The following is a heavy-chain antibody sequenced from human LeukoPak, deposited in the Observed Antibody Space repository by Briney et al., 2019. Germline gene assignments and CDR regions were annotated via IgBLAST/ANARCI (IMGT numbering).Heavy chain of an antibody. CDR3: ARVRRPSSGYYFQGAFDI. CDR2: INPSGGST. D-gene: IGHD3-22*01. Sequence: GASVKVSCKASGYTFTSYYMHWVRRAPGQGLEWMGIINPSGGSTSYAQKFQGRVTMTRDTSTSTVYMELSSLRSEDTAVYYCARVRRPSSGYYFQGAFDIWGQGTMVTVSS. CDR1: GYTFTSYY. V-gene: IGHV1-46*01. J-gene: IGHJ3*02.